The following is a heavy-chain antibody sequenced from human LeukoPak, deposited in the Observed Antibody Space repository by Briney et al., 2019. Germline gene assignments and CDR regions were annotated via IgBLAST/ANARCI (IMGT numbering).Heavy chain of an antibody. D-gene: IGHD5-12*01. CDR2: IYYSGSP. V-gene: IGHV4-39*07. Sequence: SETLSLTCTVSGGSISSRSYFWGWIRQPPGKGLEWIGSIYYSGSPYYNPSLKSRVTISVDTSKNQFSLKLTSVTAADTAVFYCARLRGYSGYDLVLYYMDVWGKGTTVTVSS. CDR3: ARLRGYSGYDLVLYYMDV. J-gene: IGHJ6*03. CDR1: GGSISSRSYF.